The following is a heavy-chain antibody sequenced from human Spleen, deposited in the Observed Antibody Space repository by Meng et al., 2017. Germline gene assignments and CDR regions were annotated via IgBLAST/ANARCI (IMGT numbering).Heavy chain of an antibody. CDR3: ARGPTTMAHDFDY. D-gene: IGHD4-11*01. CDR1: GGSFSDYY. V-gene: IGHV4-34*01. CDR2: INHSGST. Sequence: QGPLQQGGAGVVKPSETLSLTCVVSGGSFSDYYWSWIRQPPGKGLEWIGEINHSGSTNYNPSLESRATISVDTSQNNLSLKLSSVTAADSAVYYCARGPTTMAHDFDYWGQGTLVTVSS. J-gene: IGHJ4*02.